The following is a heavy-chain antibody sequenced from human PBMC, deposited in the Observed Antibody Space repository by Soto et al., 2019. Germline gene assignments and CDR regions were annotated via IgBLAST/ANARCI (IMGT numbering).Heavy chain of an antibody. CDR2: IYPGDSDT. J-gene: IGHJ6*02. CDR1: GYTFTNYW. V-gene: IGHV5-51*01. Sequence: LVESVKISCNGSGYTFTNYWIGWVRQMPGKGLEWMGIIYPGDSDTKYNPSFQGQVTISADKSITTTYLRWTSLKASDTAIYYCAASIFYYGMDVWGQGTTVTVSS. CDR3: AASIFYYGMDV.